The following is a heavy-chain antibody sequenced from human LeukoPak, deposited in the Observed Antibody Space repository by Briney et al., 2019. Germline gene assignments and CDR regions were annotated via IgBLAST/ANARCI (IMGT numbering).Heavy chain of an antibody. D-gene: IGHD3-10*01. J-gene: IGHJ4*02. Sequence: GGSLRLSCAASGFTFSTYGMSWVRQAPGKGLEWVSAISGSGGGTYFADSVKGRFTISRDNSRNTLYLQMNSLRAEDTALYYCAKDDAFKWFVDNYWGQGTLVTVSS. V-gene: IGHV3-23*01. CDR2: ISGSGGGT. CDR1: GFTFSTYG. CDR3: AKDDAFKWFVDNY.